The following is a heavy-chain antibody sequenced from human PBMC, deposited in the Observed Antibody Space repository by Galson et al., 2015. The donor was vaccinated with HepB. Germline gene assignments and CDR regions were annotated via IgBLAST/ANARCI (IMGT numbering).Heavy chain of an antibody. V-gene: IGHV1-18*01. CDR1: GYTFTSYG. J-gene: IGHJ5*02. CDR2: ISAYNGNT. CDR3: ANRGSYHGSWFDP. D-gene: IGHD1-26*01. Sequence: SVKVSCKASGYTFTSYGISWVRQAPGQGLEWMGWISAYNGNTNYAQKLQGRVTMTIDTSTSTAYMELRSLRSDDTAVYYCANRGSYHGSWFDPWGQGTLVTVSS.